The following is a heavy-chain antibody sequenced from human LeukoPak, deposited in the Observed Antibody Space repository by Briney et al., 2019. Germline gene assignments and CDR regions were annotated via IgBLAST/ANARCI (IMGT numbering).Heavy chain of an antibody. CDR2: ISGSGGST. D-gene: IGHD3-22*01. J-gene: IGHJ4*02. Sequence: GGSLRLSCAASGSTFSSYSMNWVRQAPGKGLEWVSAISGSGGSTYYADSVKGRFTISKDNSKNTLYLQMNSLRAEDTAVYYCAKQGGSGYYYEVDYWGQGTLVTVSS. V-gene: IGHV3-23*01. CDR3: AKQGGSGYYYEVDY. CDR1: GSTFSSYS.